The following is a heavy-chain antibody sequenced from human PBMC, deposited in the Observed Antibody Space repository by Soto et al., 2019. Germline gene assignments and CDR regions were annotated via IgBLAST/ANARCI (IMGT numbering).Heavy chain of an antibody. Sequence: EVQLMESGGGLVQPGGSLRLSCAASGFTFSSCDFNWVRQTPGKRLEWVARIGGRGGSIYYGDSVKGRFTISIDNAKNLVYLQINSLTAADTAVYYCVRDNGGMDVWGQGTTVTVSS. CDR1: GFTFSSCD. CDR3: VRDNGGMDV. CDR2: IGGRGGSI. J-gene: IGHJ6*02. V-gene: IGHV3-48*03.